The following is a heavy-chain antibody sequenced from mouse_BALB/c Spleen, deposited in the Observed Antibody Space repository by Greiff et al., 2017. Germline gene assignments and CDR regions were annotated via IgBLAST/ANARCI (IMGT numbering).Heavy chain of an antibody. J-gene: IGHJ3*01. CDR1: GYAFSSSW. CDR3: AREGGYAFAY. V-gene: IGHV1-82*01. D-gene: IGHD2-2*01. CDR2: IYPGDGDT. Sequence: QVQLQQSGPELVKPGASVKISCKASGYAFSSSWMNWVKQRPGQGLEWIGRIYPGDGDTNYNGKFKGKATLTADKSSSTAYMQLSSLTSVDAAVYFCAREGGYAFAYWGQGTLVTVS.